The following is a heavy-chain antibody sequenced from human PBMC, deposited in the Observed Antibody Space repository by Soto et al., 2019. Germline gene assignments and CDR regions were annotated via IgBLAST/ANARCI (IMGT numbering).Heavy chain of an antibody. Sequence: QVQLVQSGAEVKKPESSVKVSCKTSGGTFVRHVISWVRQAPGQGPEWMGKIHPLSGISNYAQKFQDRVTFTADTDSSTAYMELSSLRSDDTAVYYCATPACAATWCSPSHNLDHWGQGTLVTVSS. J-gene: IGHJ4*02. CDR1: GGTFVRHV. V-gene: IGHV1-69*09. CDR2: IHPLSGIS. CDR3: ATPACAATWCSPSHNLDH. D-gene: IGHD2-2*01.